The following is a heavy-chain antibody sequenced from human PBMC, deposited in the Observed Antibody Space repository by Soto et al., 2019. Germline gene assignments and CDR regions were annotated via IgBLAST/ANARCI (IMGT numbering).Heavy chain of an antibody. D-gene: IGHD2-2*01. V-gene: IGHV3-72*01. J-gene: IGHJ6*02. Sequence: GGSLRLSCAASGFTFSDPYMDWVRQAPGKGLECVGRTRNKVDSYTTEYAASVKGRFTISRDDSKNSLYLQMNSLKTEDTAVYYCARTRRGLGLDVWGQGTTVTVSS. CDR3: ARTRRGLGLDV. CDR1: GFTFSDPY. CDR2: TRNKVDSYTT.